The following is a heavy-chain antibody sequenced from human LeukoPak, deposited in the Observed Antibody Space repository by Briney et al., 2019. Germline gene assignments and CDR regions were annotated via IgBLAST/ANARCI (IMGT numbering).Heavy chain of an antibody. CDR1: GSSLSTYW. D-gene: IGHD3-3*02. Sequence: VESLNISCKGPGSSLSTYWIVRVRQMPATSQEWMGIIYPGDSETQYSPSFQGQVSISVDKSISTACVQWSSLTPSDTAVYYCAWRKHFSTWFEPWGQGTLVTVSS. CDR3: AWRKHFSTWFEP. CDR2: IYPGDSET. V-gene: IGHV5-51*01. J-gene: IGHJ5*02.